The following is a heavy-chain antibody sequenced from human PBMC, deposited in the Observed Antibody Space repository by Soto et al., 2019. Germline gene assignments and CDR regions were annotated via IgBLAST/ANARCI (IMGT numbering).Heavy chain of an antibody. CDR1: GGSFSGYY. CDR2: INHSGST. V-gene: IGHV4-34*01. CDR3: ARDVAIDTNAFDI. Sequence: QVQLQQWGAGLLKPSETLSLTCAVYGGSFSGYYWSWIRQPPGKGLEWIGEINHSGSTNYNPSLKSRVTISVDTSKNQSSLKLSSVTAADTAVYYCARDVAIDTNAFDIWGQGTMVTVSS. D-gene: IGHD1-26*01. J-gene: IGHJ3*02.